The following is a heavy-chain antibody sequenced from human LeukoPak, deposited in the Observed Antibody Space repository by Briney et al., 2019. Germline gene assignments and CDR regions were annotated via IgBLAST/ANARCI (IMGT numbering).Heavy chain of an antibody. D-gene: IGHD5-12*01. CDR1: GGSISNFF. J-gene: IGHJ4*02. V-gene: IGHV4-4*07. CDR3: ARDAYNTGYGAPDGPAPFFDY. Sequence: PSEPLSLTCAVSGGSISNFFWSWIRRPAGKGLEWIGRIYTGGRTNYNPSLKSRVTISLDTSKNRFSLKLISVTAADTAVYYCARDAYNTGYGAPDGPAPFFDYWGQGALVTVSS. CDR2: IYTGGRT.